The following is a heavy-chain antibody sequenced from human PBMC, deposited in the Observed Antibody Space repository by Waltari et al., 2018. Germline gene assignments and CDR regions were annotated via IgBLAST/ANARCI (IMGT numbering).Heavy chain of an antibody. CDR1: GFTFSSYE. Sequence: EVQLVESGGGLVQPGGSLRLSCAASGFTFSSYEMNWVRQAPGKGLEWVSYISSSGSTINYADSGKGRFTISRDNAKNSLYLQMNSLRAEDTAVYYCAREAGVEMATIDYWGQGTLVTVSS. CDR2: ISSSGSTI. J-gene: IGHJ4*02. CDR3: AREAGVEMATIDY. D-gene: IGHD5-12*01. V-gene: IGHV3-48*03.